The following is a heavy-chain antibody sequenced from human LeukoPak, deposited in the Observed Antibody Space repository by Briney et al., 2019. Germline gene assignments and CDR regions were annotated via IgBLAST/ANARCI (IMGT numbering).Heavy chain of an antibody. CDR3: ARLKAAAGSNFDY. V-gene: IGHV3-20*04. Sequence: GGSLRLSCAAPGFTFDDYGMSWVRQAPGKGLEWVSGINWNGGSTSYADSVKGRFTISRDTAKNSLYLQMNSLRAEDTALYYCARLKAAAGSNFDYWGQGTLVTVSS. CDR1: GFTFDDYG. D-gene: IGHD6-13*01. CDR2: INWNGGST. J-gene: IGHJ4*02.